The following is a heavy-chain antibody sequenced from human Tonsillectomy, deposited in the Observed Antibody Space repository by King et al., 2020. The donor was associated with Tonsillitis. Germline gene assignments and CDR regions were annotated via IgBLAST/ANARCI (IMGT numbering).Heavy chain of an antibody. J-gene: IGHJ5*02. CDR1: GYTFTSYG. CDR2: IRAYNGNT. Sequence: QLVQSGAEVKKPGASVKVSCKASGYTFTSYGISWVRQAPGQGLEWMGWIRAYNGNTNYAQKLPGRVTMPTDTSTSTAYMELRSLRSDDTAVYYCAREEVWCGGQNWFDPWGQGTRVTVSS. D-gene: IGHD3-10*01. V-gene: IGHV1-18*04. CDR3: AREEVWCGGQNWFDP.